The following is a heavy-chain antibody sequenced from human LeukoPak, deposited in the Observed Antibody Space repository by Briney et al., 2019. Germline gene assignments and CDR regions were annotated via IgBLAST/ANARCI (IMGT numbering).Heavy chain of an antibody. J-gene: IGHJ4*02. V-gene: IGHV1-46*01. Sequence: ASVRVSCKASGYTFTSYYMHWVRQAPGQGLEWMGIINPSGGSTSYAQKFQGRVTMTRDTSTSTVYMELSSLRSEDTAVYYCASSVGYYYGSGSYFSFDYWGLGTLVTVSS. CDR3: ASSVGYYYGSGSYFSFDY. CDR2: INPSGGST. D-gene: IGHD3-10*01. CDR1: GYTFTSYY.